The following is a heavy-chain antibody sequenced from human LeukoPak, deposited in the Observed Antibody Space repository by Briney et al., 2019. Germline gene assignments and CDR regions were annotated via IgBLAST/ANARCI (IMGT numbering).Heavy chain of an antibody. CDR1: GYTFTSYA. CDR3: ARRFEQWLADPAFDY. CDR2: ISAYNGNT. D-gene: IGHD6-19*01. Sequence: ASVKVSCKASGYTFTSYAISWVRQAPGQGLEWMGWISAYNGNTNYAQKLQGRVTMTTDTSTSTAYMELRSLRSDDTAVYYCARRFEQWLADPAFDYWGQGTLVTVSS. V-gene: IGHV1-18*04. J-gene: IGHJ4*02.